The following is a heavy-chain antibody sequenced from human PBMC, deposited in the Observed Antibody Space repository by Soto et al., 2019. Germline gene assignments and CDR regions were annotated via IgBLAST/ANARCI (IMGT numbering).Heavy chain of an antibody. CDR2: ISSGGDSS. D-gene: IGHD2-2*01. CDR1: GFTFSSYE. Sequence: EVQLVESGGGLAQPGGFVRLSCAASGFTFSSYEMNWVRQAPGKTLEWVSYISSGGDSSYYADSVKGRFTISRDNAKNSLSLQMNSLRVEDTAVYYCARVYCSTTTCHVQAFDSWGQGTLVTVSS. CDR3: ARVYCSTTTCHVQAFDS. V-gene: IGHV3-48*03. J-gene: IGHJ4*02.